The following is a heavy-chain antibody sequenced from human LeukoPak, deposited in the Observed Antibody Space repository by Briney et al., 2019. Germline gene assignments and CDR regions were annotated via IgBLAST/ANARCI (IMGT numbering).Heavy chain of an antibody. CDR2: INPDGSTT. CDR1: GFTFSSYW. Sequence: GGSLRLSCAASGFTFSSYWMHWVRQAPGEGLVWVSRINPDGSTTNYADSVQGRFTISRDNAKNMLYLQMNSLRAEDTAVYYCVRDLRESDFWGQGTLVTVSS. J-gene: IGHJ4*02. CDR3: VRDLRESDF. V-gene: IGHV3-74*01.